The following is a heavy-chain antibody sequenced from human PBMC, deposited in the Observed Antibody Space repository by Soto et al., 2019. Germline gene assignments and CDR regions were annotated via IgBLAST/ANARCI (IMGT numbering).Heavy chain of an antibody. CDR2: IVVGSGNT. D-gene: IGHD2-21*02. J-gene: IGHJ4*02. V-gene: IGHV1-58*02. Sequence: GASVKVSCKASGFTFFTSAIQWVRQARGQRLEWMGWIVVGSGNTNYAQKFQERVTITRDMSTNTAYMELTSLRSEDTAVYYCAADPYCSGDCYFDYWGQGTMVTVSS. CDR1: GFTFFTSA. CDR3: AADPYCSGDCYFDY.